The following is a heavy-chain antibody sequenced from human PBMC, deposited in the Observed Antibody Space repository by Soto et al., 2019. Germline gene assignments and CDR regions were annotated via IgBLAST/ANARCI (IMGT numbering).Heavy chain of an antibody. CDR2: IYYSGST. Sequence: GFGGGSIQKNKTNGLEWIGYIYYSGSTNYNPSLKSRVTISVDTSKNQFSLKLSSVTAADTAVYYCARDQQDSSGYRGFYYGMDVWGQGTTVTVSS. CDR1: GFG. CDR3: ARDQQDSSGYRGFYYGMDV. V-gene: IGHV4-61*08. J-gene: IGHJ6*02. D-gene: IGHD3-22*01.